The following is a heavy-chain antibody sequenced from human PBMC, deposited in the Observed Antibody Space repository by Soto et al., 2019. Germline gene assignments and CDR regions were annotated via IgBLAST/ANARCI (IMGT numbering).Heavy chain of an antibody. V-gene: IGHV3-21*02. Sequence: EVQLVESGGGLVKPGGSLRLSCAASGFTFSSYAMNWVRQAPGKGLEWVSSISGSKTYIYYADSVKGRFTISKDNSKNSVYLQMDSLRAEDTAVYYCARAHSSIWSLESFDIWGQGPMVTVSS. D-gene: IGHD6-13*01. J-gene: IGHJ3*02. CDR3: ARAHSSIWSLESFDI. CDR2: ISGSKTYI. CDR1: GFTFSSYA.